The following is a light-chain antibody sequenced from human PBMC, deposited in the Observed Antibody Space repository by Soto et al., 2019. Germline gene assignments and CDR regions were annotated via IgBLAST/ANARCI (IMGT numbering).Light chain of an antibody. CDR1: QSISSN. Sequence: EIVVTQSPATLSVSPGERATLSCRASQSISSNLAWYQRKPGQAPRLLIYGASTRATGIPARFSGSGSGTEFTLTISSLQSEDFAVYYCQQHYQWPITFGPGTKVDFK. V-gene: IGKV3-15*01. J-gene: IGKJ3*01. CDR2: GAS. CDR3: QQHYQWPIT.